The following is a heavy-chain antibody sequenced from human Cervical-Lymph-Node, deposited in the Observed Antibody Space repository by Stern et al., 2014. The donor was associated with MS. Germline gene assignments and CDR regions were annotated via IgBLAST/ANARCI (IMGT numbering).Heavy chain of an antibody. CDR2: IHERGIA. V-gene: IGHV4-31*03. CDR3: ARVYGSPHWFDP. D-gene: IGHD6-19*01. CDR1: GASISNGCYH. Sequence: QLQLQESGPGLVNPSQTLSLTCTVSGASISNGCYHWAWLRPNPCNGLECLSYIHERGIALYTPPLTRRLTISIDTSKNQFSLKLTSVTAADTAVYYCARVYGSPHWFDPWGQGILVIVSS. J-gene: IGHJ5*02.